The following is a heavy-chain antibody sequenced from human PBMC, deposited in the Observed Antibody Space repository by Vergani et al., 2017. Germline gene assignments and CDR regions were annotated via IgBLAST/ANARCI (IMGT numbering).Heavy chain of an antibody. CDR3: ARVSVVTGLYYYYMDV. J-gene: IGHJ6*03. D-gene: IGHD4-23*01. CDR1: GGSISSSSYY. CDR2: IYYSGST. V-gene: IGHV4-39*07. Sequence: QLQLQESGPGLVKPSETLSLTCTVSGGSISSSSYYWGWIRQPPGKGLEWIGSIYYSGSTYYNPSLKSRVTISVDTSKNQFSLKLSSVTAADTAVYYCARVSVVTGLYYYYMDVWGKGTTVTVSS.